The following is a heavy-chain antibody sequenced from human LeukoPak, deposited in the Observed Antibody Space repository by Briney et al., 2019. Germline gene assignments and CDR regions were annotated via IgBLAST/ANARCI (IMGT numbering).Heavy chain of an antibody. CDR1: GYSFPNYW. Sequence: GESLKISCKGSGYSFPNYWSGWVRQMPGKGLEWMGIIYPGDSDTTYKPSFKGQVTISADKSISTAYLQWSSLNASDTAMYYCARSRAEKVPVWGSYRHHDAFDIWGQGTRVSVSP. CDR3: ARSRAEKVPVWGSYRHHDAFDI. D-gene: IGHD3-16*02. J-gene: IGHJ3*02. V-gene: IGHV5-51*01. CDR2: IYPGDSDT.